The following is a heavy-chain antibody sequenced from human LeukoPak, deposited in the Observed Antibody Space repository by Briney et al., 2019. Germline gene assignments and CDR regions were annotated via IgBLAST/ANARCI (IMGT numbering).Heavy chain of an antibody. Sequence: GSLRLSCAASGFTFSRYSLNWARQAPGKGLEWVSSISSTSSYIFYADSFKGRFTISRDNAENSLYLQMNSLRVEDTGVYFCAREGYSYGYAGDYWGQGTLVTVSS. CDR2: ISSTSSYI. CDR1: GFTFSRYS. CDR3: AREGYSYGYAGDY. V-gene: IGHV3-21*01. J-gene: IGHJ4*02. D-gene: IGHD5-18*01.